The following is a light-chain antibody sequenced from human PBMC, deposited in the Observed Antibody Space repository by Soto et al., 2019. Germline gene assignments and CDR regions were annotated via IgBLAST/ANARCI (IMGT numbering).Light chain of an antibody. CDR3: QQYKNWPPIT. CDR1: QSVSSY. V-gene: IGKV3-15*01. J-gene: IGKJ5*01. Sequence: VLSQSPSTLSLSPGERVTLSCRASQSVSSYLAWYQQRPGQAPRLLFYGASTRATGIPARFSGSGSGTEFTLTISSLQSEDFAVYYCQQYKNWPPITFGQGTRLEIK. CDR2: GAS.